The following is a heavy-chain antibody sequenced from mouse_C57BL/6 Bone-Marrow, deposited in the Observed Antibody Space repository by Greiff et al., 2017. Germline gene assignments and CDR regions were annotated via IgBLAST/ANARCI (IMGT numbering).Heavy chain of an antibody. V-gene: IGHV1-64*01. J-gene: IGHJ4*01. CDR3: ASNYYGSSPLYAMDY. CDR2: IHPNSGST. CDR1: GYTFTSYW. Sequence: QVQLQQPGAELVKPGASVTLSCKASGYTFTSYWMHWVKQRPGQGLEWIGMIHPNSGSTNYTEKFKSKATLTVDKSSSTAYMQLSSLTSEDSAVYYCASNYYGSSPLYAMDYWGQGTSVTVSS. D-gene: IGHD1-1*01.